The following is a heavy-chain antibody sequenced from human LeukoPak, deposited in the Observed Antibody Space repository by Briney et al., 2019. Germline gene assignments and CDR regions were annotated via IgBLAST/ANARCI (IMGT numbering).Heavy chain of an antibody. Sequence: GASVKVSCKASGYTFAGYYMHWVRQAPGQGLEWMGIINPSGGSTSYAQKFQGRVTMTRDMSTSTVYMELSSLRSEDTAVYYCAYSNYDRRSRRAFDYWGQGTLVTVSS. CDR2: INPSGGST. CDR1: GYTFAGYY. V-gene: IGHV1-46*01. D-gene: IGHD4-11*01. J-gene: IGHJ4*02. CDR3: AYSNYDRRSRRAFDY.